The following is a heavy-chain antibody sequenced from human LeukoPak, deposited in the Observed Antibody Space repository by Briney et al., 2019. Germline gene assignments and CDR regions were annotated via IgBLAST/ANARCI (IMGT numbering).Heavy chain of an antibody. CDR3: ARNLGPFDV. CDR2: IADAGT. D-gene: IGHD3-16*01. CDR1: GFKFNDFA. J-gene: IGHJ3*01. V-gene: IGHV3-23*01. Sequence: GGSLRLSCAASGFKFNDFAMTWVRQAPGKGLEWVSTIADAGTYYADSVKGRLIISRDNSKNMLYLQSSSLRSDDTAMYYCARNLGPFDVRGHGTMVTVSS.